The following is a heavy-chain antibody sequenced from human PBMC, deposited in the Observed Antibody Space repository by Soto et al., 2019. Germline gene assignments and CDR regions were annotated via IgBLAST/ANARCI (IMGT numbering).Heavy chain of an antibody. J-gene: IGHJ4*02. CDR3: ARTSRSIVVVTAIPNYFDY. CDR1: RGSISSGDYY. CDR2: ISYSGST. D-gene: IGHD2-21*02. V-gene: IGHV4-31*03. Sequence: PSETLSLTCTVCRGSISSGDYYWTWIRQHPGKALEWIGYISYSGSTYYNPSLKSRVTISVDTSRNQFSLKLRSVTAADTAVYYCARTSRSIVVVTAIPNYFDYWGLGTLVTVSS.